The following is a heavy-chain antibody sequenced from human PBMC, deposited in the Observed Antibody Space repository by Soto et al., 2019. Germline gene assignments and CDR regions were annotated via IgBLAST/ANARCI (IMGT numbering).Heavy chain of an antibody. CDR2: INPHGGST. CDR1: GDTFTSYY. D-gene: IGHD3-3*01. CDR3: ARSSGGNFGIIIEGSNWFDP. J-gene: IGHJ5*02. Sequence: QVRLVQSGAEVRKPGASVKVCCKAPGDTFTSYYLNWVRQAPGQGLEWMGVINPHGGSTKYAQKFQGRDTMTRDTSRSTVYMELRSLRSDDTAIYYCARSSGGNFGIIIEGSNWFDPWGQGTLVTVSS. V-gene: IGHV1-46*01.